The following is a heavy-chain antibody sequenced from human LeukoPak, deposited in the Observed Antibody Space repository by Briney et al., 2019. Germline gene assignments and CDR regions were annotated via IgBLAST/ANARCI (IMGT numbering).Heavy chain of an antibody. J-gene: IGHJ6*03. CDR2: IKQDGSEK. D-gene: IGHD2-2*01. CDR1: GFTFSSYW. V-gene: IGHV3-7*04. CDR3: ARAPDCSSTSCYYYYYYYMDV. Sequence: GRSLRLSCAASGFTFSSYWMSWVRQAPGKGLEGGANIKQDGSEKYYVDYVKGRFTISRDNAKSSLYLQMNSLRAEDTAVYYCARAPDCSSTSCYYYYYYYMDVWGKGTTVTVSS.